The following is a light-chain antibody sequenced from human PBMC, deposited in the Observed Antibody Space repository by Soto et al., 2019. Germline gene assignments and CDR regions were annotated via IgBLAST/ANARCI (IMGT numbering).Light chain of an antibody. CDR3: QQYGSSPRIT. CDR1: QSVSSNY. J-gene: IGKJ5*01. V-gene: IGKV3-20*01. Sequence: EIVLTQSPGTLSLSPGERATLSCRASQSVSSNYLAWYQQKSGQAPRLVMSRASSRASGIPDRFSGSGSGTDFTLTISRLEPEDFAVYYCQQYGSSPRITFGQGTRLEIK. CDR2: RAS.